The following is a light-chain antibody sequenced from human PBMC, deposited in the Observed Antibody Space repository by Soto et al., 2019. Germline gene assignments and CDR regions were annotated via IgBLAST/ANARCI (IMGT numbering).Light chain of an antibody. Sequence: QSALTQPPSVSGSPGQPVTISCTGTSSDVGSYNRVSWYQQPPGTAPKLMIYEVSNRPSGVLDRFSGSKSGNTASQTISGLQAEDEADYYCSSYTTSSTYVFGSGTKVTVL. CDR1: SSDVGSYNR. J-gene: IGLJ1*01. V-gene: IGLV2-18*02. CDR3: SSYTTSSTYV. CDR2: EVS.